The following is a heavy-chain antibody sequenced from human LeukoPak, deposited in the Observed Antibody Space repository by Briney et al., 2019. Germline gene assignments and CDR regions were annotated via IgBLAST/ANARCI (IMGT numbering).Heavy chain of an antibody. CDR1: GFTFSTYA. V-gene: IGHV3-23*01. D-gene: IGHD6-19*01. Sequence: GGSLRLSCAASGFTFSTYAMSWVRQAPGKGLEWVSAISGSGGTTYYADSVKGRFTISKDNSKSTLYLQINNLRAEDTAVYYCAKEAGYSTGWYYSGFDYWGQGTLVTVSS. CDR2: ISGSGGTT. J-gene: IGHJ4*02. CDR3: AKEAGYSTGWYYSGFDY.